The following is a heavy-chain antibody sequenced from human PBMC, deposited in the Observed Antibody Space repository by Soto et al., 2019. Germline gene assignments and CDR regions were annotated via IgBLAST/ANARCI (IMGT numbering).Heavy chain of an antibody. Sequence: QITLKESGPTLVKPTQTLTLTCTFPGFPRTTSGVGVGWIRQPPGKALEWLALIYWDDAKRYSPSLKSRLTIHKDTSKNQVVLTLTNMDPVDTATYCCAHTMPPRVADYWGQGTLVTVSS. V-gene: IGHV2-5*02. J-gene: IGHJ4*02. CDR3: AHTMPPRVADY. CDR2: IYWDDAK. CDR1: GFPRTTSGVG. D-gene: IGHD2-2*01.